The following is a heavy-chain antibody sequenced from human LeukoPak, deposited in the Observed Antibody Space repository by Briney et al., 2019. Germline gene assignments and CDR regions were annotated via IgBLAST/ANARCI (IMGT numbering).Heavy chain of an antibody. CDR1: GFTFSEYS. CDR2: ISTSSSHI. Sequence: PGGSLRLSCAASGFTFSEYSMNWVRQAPGKGLEWVSFISTSSSHIYYGDSAKGRFTISRDNARNSVSLQMNSLRAEDTAVYYCARQVSGYGSGSFYFDYWGQGMLVTVSS. CDR3: ARQVSGYGSGSFYFDY. D-gene: IGHD3-10*01. V-gene: IGHV3-21*01. J-gene: IGHJ4*02.